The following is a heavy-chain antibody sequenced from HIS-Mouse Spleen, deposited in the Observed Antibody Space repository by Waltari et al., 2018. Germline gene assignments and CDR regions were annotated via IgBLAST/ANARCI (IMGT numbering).Heavy chain of an antibody. CDR2: IYSGGST. J-gene: IGHJ3*02. CDR3: ARDRRGYYDAFDI. V-gene: IGHV3-66*01. D-gene: IGHD5-18*01. CDR1: GFTVSSNY. Sequence: EVQLVESGGGLVQPGGSLILPCAASGFTVSSNYMSWVRQAPGKGLAWFSVIYSGGSTYYADSVKGRFTISRDNSKNTLYLQMNSLRAEDTAVYYCARDRRGYYDAFDIWGQGTMVTVSS.